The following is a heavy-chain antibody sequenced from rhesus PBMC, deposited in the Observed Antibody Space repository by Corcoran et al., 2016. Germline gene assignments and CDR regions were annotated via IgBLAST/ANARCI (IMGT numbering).Heavy chain of an antibody. CDR1: GGSVSSSNW. J-gene: IGHJ4*01. V-gene: IGHV4-65*01. Sequence: QVQLQESGPGLVKPSETLSLTCAVSGGSVSSSNWWSWIRQPPGKGLEWIGYISGSSGTTSHNPPLRSRVTISTDTPKNQFSLKLSSVTAADTAVYYCAREGKAAAGTYYFDYWGQGVLVTVSS. CDR2: ISGSSGTT. D-gene: IGHD6-25*01. CDR3: AREGKAAAGTYYFDY.